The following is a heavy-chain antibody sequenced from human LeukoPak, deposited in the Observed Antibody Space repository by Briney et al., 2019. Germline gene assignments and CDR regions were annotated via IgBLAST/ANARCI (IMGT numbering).Heavy chain of an antibody. V-gene: IGHV3-30*18. CDR1: GFTFSSYG. CDR3: AKEVRGMDV. D-gene: IGHD4-11*01. Sequence: GRSLRLSCAASGFTFSSYGMHWVRKAPGKGLEWVAVISYDGSNKYYADSVKGRFTISRDNSKNTLYLQMNSLRAEDTAVYYCAKEVRGMDVWGQGTTVTVSS. J-gene: IGHJ6*02. CDR2: ISYDGSNK.